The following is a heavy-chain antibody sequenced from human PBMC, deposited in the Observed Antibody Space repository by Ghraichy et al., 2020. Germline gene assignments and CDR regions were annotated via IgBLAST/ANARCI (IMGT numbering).Heavy chain of an antibody. CDR3: ARGSRVVRYYYYDAMDV. V-gene: IGHV3-48*02. D-gene: IGHD4-23*01. Sequence: GESLNISCEASGFTFSSYSINWVRQAPGKGPEWISYITSSGRFISYADSVKGRFTISRDNAKNSLYLQMNSLRDEDTAVYYCARGSRVVRYYYYDAMDVWGQGTTVTVSS. CDR2: ITSSGRFI. J-gene: IGHJ6*02. CDR1: GFTFSSYS.